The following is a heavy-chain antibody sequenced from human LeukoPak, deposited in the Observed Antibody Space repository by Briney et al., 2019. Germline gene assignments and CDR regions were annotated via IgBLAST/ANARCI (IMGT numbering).Heavy chain of an antibody. CDR2: INPSGGST. CDR3: ARTRSGPDRWFDP. Sequence: ASVKVSCKASGYTFTSYYMNWVRQPPGQGLEWMGIINPSGGSTSYAQKFQGRVTMTRDMSTSTVYMELSSLRSEDTAVYYCARTRSGPDRWFDPWGQGTLVTVSS. D-gene: IGHD2-8*02. V-gene: IGHV1-46*01. J-gene: IGHJ5*02. CDR1: GYTFTSYY.